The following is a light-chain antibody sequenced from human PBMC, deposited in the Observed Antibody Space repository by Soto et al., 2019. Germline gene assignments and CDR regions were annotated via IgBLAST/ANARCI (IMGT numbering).Light chain of an antibody. CDR2: AAS. J-gene: IGKJ5*01. Sequence: DIQMTQSPSSLSAPVGDRVSITCRASQSISTHLSWYQQKPGKAPKLLIYAASSLQSGVPSRFSGSGSGTDYTLTISSLQPEDFATYYCQQSYRTPTFGQGTRLEIK. CDR3: QQSYRTPT. V-gene: IGKV1-39*01. CDR1: QSISTH.